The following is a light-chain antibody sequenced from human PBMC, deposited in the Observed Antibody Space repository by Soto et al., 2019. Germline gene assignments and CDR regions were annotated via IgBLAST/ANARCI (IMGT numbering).Light chain of an antibody. CDR2: DTS. CDR1: QSVRSY. CDR3: QQRSNWPLVT. V-gene: IGKV3-11*01. J-gene: IGKJ3*01. Sequence: EIVLTQSPATLSLSPGERATLSCRASQSVRSYLAWYQQKPGQPPRLLIYDTSNRATGIPARFSGSGYGTDFTLTISSLDPEDFAVYYCQQRSNWPLVTFGPATRVDIK.